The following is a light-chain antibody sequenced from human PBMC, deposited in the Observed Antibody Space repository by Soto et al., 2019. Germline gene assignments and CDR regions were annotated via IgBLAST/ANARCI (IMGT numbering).Light chain of an antibody. J-gene: IGLJ2*01. CDR2: QDI. CDR3: QAWDSSTVV. Sequence: SYELTQPPSVSVSPGQTASITCSGDKLGNKYACWYQQKPGQSPVLVIYQDIKRPSGSPERFSGSNSGNTATLTIRGTQAMDEADYYCQAWDSSTVVFGGGTKLTVL. V-gene: IGLV3-1*01. CDR1: KLGNKY.